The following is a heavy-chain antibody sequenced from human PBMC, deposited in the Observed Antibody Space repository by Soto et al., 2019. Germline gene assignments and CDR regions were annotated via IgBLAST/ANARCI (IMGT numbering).Heavy chain of an antibody. J-gene: IGHJ4*02. D-gene: IGHD2-15*01. CDR3: ARAYPRGRDNHY. V-gene: IGHV1-18*01. CDR1: GYTFTSYG. CDR2: ISAYNGNT. Sequence: QFQLVQSGAEVKKPGASVNVSCKASGYTFTSYGSSWVRQAPGQGLEWMGWISAYNGNTNYAQKHQGRVTMTTDTSTSTAYKELRSLRSDETAVYYCARAYPRGRDNHYWGQGTLVTVPS.